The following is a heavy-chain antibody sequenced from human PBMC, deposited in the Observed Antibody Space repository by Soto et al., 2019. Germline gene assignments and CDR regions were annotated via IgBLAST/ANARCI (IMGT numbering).Heavy chain of an antibody. J-gene: IGHJ4*02. D-gene: IGHD3-16*02. CDR3: VKVTYYDYVWGSYRPYYFDY. V-gene: IGHV3-64D*06. CDR2: ISSNGGST. Sequence: EVQLVESGGGLVQPGGSLRLSCSASGFTFSSYAMHWVRQAPGMGLEYVSAISSNGGSTYYADSVKGRFTISRDNSKNTLYLQMSSLRAEDTAVYYCVKVTYYDYVWGSYRPYYFDYWGQGTLVTVSS. CDR1: GFTFSSYA.